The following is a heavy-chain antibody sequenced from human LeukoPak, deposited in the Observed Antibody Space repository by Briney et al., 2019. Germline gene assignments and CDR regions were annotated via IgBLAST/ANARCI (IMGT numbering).Heavy chain of an antibody. J-gene: IGHJ4*02. CDR1: AGSISSDSYY. CDR3: AREGPGVRGGFDY. Sequence: SETLSLTCTVSAGSISSDSYYWGWIRQPPGKGLEWIGTIYCSGNTYYNPSLKSRFTMSVDTSKNQFSLKLSSVTAADTAVYYCAREGPGVRGGFDYWGQGTLVTVSS. V-gene: IGHV4-39*07. D-gene: IGHD3-10*01. CDR2: IYCSGNT.